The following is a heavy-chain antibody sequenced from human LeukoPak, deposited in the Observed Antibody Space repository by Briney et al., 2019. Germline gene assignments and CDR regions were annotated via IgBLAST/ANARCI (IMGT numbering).Heavy chain of an antibody. D-gene: IGHD5-18*01. CDR1: GGSISSYY. J-gene: IGHJ3*02. Sequence: PSETLSLTCTVSGGSISSYYWSWIRQPSGKGLEWIGYIYYSGSTNYNPSLKSRVTISVDTSKNQFSLKLSSVTAADTAVYYCARSEFSYGYHAFDIWGHGTMVTVSS. CDR3: ARSEFSYGYHAFDI. CDR2: IYYSGST. V-gene: IGHV4-59*01.